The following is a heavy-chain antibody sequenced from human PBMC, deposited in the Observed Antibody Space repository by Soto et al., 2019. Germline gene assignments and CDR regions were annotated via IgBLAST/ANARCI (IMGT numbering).Heavy chain of an antibody. V-gene: IGHV3-21*01. Sequence: EVQLVESGGGLVKPGGSLRLSCAASGFTFSSYSMNWVRQAPGKGLEWVSSISSSSSYIYYADSVKGRFTISRDNAKNSLYMQMNGLRAEDTAVYYCARDKLPLIWCGEAFDIWGQGTMVTVSS. J-gene: IGHJ3*02. D-gene: IGHD3-10*01. CDR1: GFTFSSYS. CDR2: ISSSSSYI. CDR3: ARDKLPLIWCGEAFDI.